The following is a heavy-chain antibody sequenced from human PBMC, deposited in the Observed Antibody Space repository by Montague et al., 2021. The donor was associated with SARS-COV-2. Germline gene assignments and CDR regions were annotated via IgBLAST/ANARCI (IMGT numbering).Heavy chain of an antibody. V-gene: IGHV4-61*09. CDR3: ARGAPEY. Sequence: TLSLTCSVSGGSISTGNYYWSWIRQPAGKRLEWIGDIYTSGRTNYNPSVQSRVTILVDTSKNQFSLRLNSVTAADTAVYYCARGAPEYWGQGTLVTVSS. J-gene: IGHJ4*02. CDR1: GGSISTGNYY. CDR2: IYTSGRT.